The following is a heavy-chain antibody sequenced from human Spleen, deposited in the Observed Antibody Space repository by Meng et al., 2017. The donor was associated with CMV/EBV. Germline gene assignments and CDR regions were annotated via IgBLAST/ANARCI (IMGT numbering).Heavy chain of an antibody. Sequence: SETLSLTCTVSGYSISSGYYWGWIRQPPGKGLEWIGSIYHSGSTYYNPSLKSRVTISVDTSKNQFSLKLSSVTAADTAVYYCARDMTIFGVVTDNWFVPWGQGTLVTVSS. D-gene: IGHD3-3*01. CDR3: ARDMTIFGVVTDNWFVP. CDR1: GYSISSGYY. V-gene: IGHV4-38-2*02. CDR2: IYHSGST. J-gene: IGHJ5*02.